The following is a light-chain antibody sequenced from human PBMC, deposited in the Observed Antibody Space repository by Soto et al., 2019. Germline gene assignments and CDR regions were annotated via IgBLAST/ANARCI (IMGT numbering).Light chain of an antibody. CDR3: RQYGRSLGFA. CDR1: QSVSGNF. V-gene: IGKV3-20*01. J-gene: IGKJ4*01. CDR2: GAS. Sequence: VFTESPGTLFFSPGERAPLSLRPLQSVSGNFLAWYQEKPGQAPRLLIYGASSRATGIPDRFSGSGSGTDFTLTIGRLEPEDFAVYYCRQYGRSLGFAFGGGTKVDIK.